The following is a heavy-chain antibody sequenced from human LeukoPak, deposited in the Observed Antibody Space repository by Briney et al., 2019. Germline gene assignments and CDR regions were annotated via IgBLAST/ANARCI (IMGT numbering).Heavy chain of an antibody. CDR2: LYAGGAT. CDR1: GFFVSMNY. D-gene: IGHD3-3*01. V-gene: IGHV3-53*01. CDR3: ARLDRGRVSVFGEVTPYYYYMDV. J-gene: IGHJ6*03. Sequence: GGSLRLSCAASGFFVSMNYMTWVRQAPGKGLECVSVLYAGGATFYPDSARGRFTISRDNFKTTVELQINSLRADDTAVYYCARLDRGRVSVFGEVTPYYYYMDVWGKGTTVTVSS.